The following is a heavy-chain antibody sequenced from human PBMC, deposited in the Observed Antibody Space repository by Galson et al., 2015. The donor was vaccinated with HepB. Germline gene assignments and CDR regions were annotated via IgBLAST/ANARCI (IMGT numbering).Heavy chain of an antibody. CDR2: ISAYNGNT. J-gene: IGHJ2*01. CDR1: GYTFTSYG. D-gene: IGHD6-19*01. CDR3: ARGLSGPNAQADWYFDL. Sequence: SVKVSCKASGYTFTSYGISWVRQAPGQGLEWMGWISAYNGNTNYAQKLQGRVTMTTDTSTSTAYMELRSLRSDDTAVYYCARGLSGPNAQADWYFDLWGRGTLVTVSS. V-gene: IGHV1-18*04.